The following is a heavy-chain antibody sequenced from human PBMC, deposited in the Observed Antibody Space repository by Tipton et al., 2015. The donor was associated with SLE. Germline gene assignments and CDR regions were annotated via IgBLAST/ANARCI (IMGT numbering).Heavy chain of an antibody. D-gene: IGHD6-19*01. CDR2: ISYDGSNK. V-gene: IGHV3-30-3*01. CDR3: ARDQRSSGWYGQPDY. CDR1: GFTFSSYA. J-gene: IGHJ4*02. Sequence: RSLRLSCAASGFTFSSYAMHWVRQAPGKGLEWVAVISYDGSNKYYADSVKGRFTISRDNSKNTLYLQMNSLRVEDTAVYYCARDQRSSGWYGQPDYWGQGTLVTVSS.